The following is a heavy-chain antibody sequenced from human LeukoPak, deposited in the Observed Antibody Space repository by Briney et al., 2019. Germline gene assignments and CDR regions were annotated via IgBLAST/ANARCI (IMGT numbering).Heavy chain of an antibody. V-gene: IGHV3-74*01. CDR1: GFTLSNYW. Sequence: GSQRLSCAVSGFTLSNYWIHWVRQAPGKGLLWVSLVSSDEATTTYADSVKGRFTISRDNVKSTVYLQRSSLRAEDTAVYYCARAVGGLLDYWGQGTLVTVSS. J-gene: IGHJ4*02. D-gene: IGHD2-15*01. CDR2: VSSDEATT. CDR3: ARAVGGLLDY.